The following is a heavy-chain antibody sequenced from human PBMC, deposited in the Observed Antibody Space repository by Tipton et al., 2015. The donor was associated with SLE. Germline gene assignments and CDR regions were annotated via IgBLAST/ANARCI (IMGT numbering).Heavy chain of an antibody. CDR2: VRNKANSHTT. Sequence: TLRLSCAASGFIFSDYYMDWVRQAPGKGLEWVARVRNKANSHTTEYPASVKDRFTISRDDSKSSLYLQMNNLKVEDTAVYYCVRGRNGSDHWGQGTLVSVSS. CDR3: VRGRNGSDH. V-gene: IGHV3-72*01. D-gene: IGHD2-2*03. CDR1: GFIFSDYY. J-gene: IGHJ4*02.